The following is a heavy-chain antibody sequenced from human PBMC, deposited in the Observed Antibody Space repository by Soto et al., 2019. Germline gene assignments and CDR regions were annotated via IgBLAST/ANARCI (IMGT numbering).Heavy chain of an antibody. CDR3: ARGGYYGSGSYYHNWYFDL. V-gene: IGHV3-48*02. D-gene: IGHD3-10*01. J-gene: IGHJ2*01. Sequence: GGSLRLSCVASGITFNNFAMHWVRQAPGKGLEWVSYISSSSSTIYYADSVKGRFTISRDNAKNSLYLQMNSLRDEDTAVYYCARGGYYGSGSYYHNWYFDLWGRGTLVTVSS. CDR2: ISSSSSTI. CDR1: GITFNNFA.